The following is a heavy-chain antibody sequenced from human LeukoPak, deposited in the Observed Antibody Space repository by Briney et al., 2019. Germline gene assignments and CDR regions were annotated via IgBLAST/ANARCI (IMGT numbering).Heavy chain of an antibody. V-gene: IGHV3-49*04. CDR3: TRLGDRTPI. CDR1: GFTFGNFG. CDR2: IRSKAYGGTT. J-gene: IGHJ4*02. Sequence: GGSLGLSCTASGFTFGNFGMSWVRQAPGKGLQWVGFIRSKAYGGTTEYAASVKGRFTISRDDSKNTAYLQMNSLKTEDTAVYYCTRLGDRTPIWGQGTLVTVSS. D-gene: IGHD4-17*01.